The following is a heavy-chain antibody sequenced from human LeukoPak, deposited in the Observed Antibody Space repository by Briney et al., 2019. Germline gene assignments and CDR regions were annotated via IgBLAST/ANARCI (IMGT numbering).Heavy chain of an antibody. Sequence: SETLSLTCTVSGYSISSGYYWGWIRQPPGKGLEWIGSIYHSGSTYYNPSLKSRVTISVDTSKNQFSLKLSSVTAADTAVYYCASSPYCSSTSCYRYNWFDPWGQGTLVTVSS. D-gene: IGHD2-2*02. J-gene: IGHJ5*02. CDR3: ASSPYCSSTSCYRYNWFDP. CDR2: IYHSGST. CDR1: GYSISSGYY. V-gene: IGHV4-38-2*02.